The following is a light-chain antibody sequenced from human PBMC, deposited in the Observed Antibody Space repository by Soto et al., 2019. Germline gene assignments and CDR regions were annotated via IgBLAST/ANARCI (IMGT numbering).Light chain of an antibody. Sequence: DIQMTQSPSTLSASVGDRVTITCRASQSISTWVAWYQQKPGKSPNLLIYKASSLGSGVPSRFSGSGSGTEFTLTISSLQPDDFATYYCQQYNSYLLTFGGGTKVEIK. V-gene: IGKV1-5*03. CDR2: KAS. CDR1: QSISTW. CDR3: QQYNSYLLT. J-gene: IGKJ4*01.